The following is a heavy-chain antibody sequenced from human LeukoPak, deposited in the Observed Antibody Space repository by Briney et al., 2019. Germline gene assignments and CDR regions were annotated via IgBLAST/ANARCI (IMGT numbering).Heavy chain of an antibody. CDR2: INHSGST. CDR3: ARDRYCTNGVCYTMADAFDI. V-gene: IGHV4-34*01. Sequence: SETLSLTCAVYGGSFSGYYWSWIRQPPGKGLEWIGEINHSGSTNYNPSLKSRVTISVDTSKNQFSLKLSSVTAADTAVYYRARDRYCTNGVCYTMADAFDIWGQGTMVTVSS. J-gene: IGHJ3*02. CDR1: GGSFSGYY. D-gene: IGHD2-8*01.